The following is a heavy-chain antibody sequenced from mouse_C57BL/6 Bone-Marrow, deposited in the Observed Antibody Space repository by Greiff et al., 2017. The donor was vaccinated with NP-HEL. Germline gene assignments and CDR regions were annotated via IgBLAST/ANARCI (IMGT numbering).Heavy chain of an antibody. V-gene: IGHV5-17*01. CDR2: ISSGSSTI. D-gene: IGHD1-1*01. CDR3: ARDSITTVASIPGY. CDR1: GFTFSDYG. Sequence: EVKLVESGGGLVKPGGSLKLSCAASGFTFSDYGMHWVRQAPEKGLEWVAYISSGSSTIYYADTVKGRFTISRDNAKNTLFLQMTSLRSEDTAMYYCARDSITTVASIPGYWGQGTTLTVSS. J-gene: IGHJ2*01.